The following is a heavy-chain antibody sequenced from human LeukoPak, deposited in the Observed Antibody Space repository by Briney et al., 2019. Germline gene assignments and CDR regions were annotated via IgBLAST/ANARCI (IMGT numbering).Heavy chain of an antibody. J-gene: IGHJ4*02. Sequence: GGSLRLSCAASGFTFDDYAMHWVRQAPGKGLEWVSVIYSGGSTYYADSVKGRFTISRDNSKNTLYLQMNSLRAEDTAVYYCARDSAEYYFDYWGQGTLVTVSS. CDR1: GFTFDDYA. CDR3: ARDSAEYYFDY. V-gene: IGHV3-66*01. CDR2: IYSGGST.